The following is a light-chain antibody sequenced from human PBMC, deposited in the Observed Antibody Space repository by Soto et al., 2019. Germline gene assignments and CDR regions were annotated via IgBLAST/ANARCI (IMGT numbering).Light chain of an antibody. V-gene: IGLV1-44*01. CDR3: AAWDDSLNGWV. Sequence: QSVLTQAPSASGTPGPRVTISCSGSSSNIGSNTVSWYQQVPGTAPKLLIYSNDQRPSGVPDRFSGSKSGTSASLAIGGLQSEDEADYYCAAWDDSLNGWVFGGGTKVTVL. CDR1: SSNIGSNT. CDR2: SND. J-gene: IGLJ3*02.